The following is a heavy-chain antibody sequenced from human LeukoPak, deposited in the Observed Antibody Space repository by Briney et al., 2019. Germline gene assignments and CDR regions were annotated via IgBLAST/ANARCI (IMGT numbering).Heavy chain of an antibody. J-gene: IGHJ6*04. CDR2: FSSSGSTI. CDR1: GFTFSSYE. D-gene: IGHD3-10*02. Sequence: PGGSLRLSCAASGFTFSSYEMNWVRQAPGKGLEWVSYFSSSGSTIYYADSVKGRFTISRDNAQNSLYLQMNSLRAEDTAVYYCAELGITMIGGVWGERTTVTISS. CDR3: AELGITMIGGV. V-gene: IGHV3-48*03.